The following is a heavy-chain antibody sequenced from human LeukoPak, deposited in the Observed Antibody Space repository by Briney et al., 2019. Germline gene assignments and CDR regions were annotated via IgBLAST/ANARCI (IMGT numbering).Heavy chain of an antibody. D-gene: IGHD2-2*02. V-gene: IGHV4-61*02. J-gene: IGHJ5*02. CDR1: GGSISSVNYY. CDR2: IYTSGSS. Sequence: NPSETLSLTCTVSGGSISSVNYYWSWIRQPAGKGLEWIGRIYTSGSSNYNPSLKSRVTISVDTFKNQFSLKVNSVTAADTAVYYCARVSCSSTSCHTGWFDPWGQGTLVSVSS. CDR3: ARVSCSSTSCHTGWFDP.